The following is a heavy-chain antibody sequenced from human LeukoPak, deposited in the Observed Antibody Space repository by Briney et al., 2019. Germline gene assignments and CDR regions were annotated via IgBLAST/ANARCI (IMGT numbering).Heavy chain of an antibody. V-gene: IGHV3-23*01. CDR1: GFTFSSYA. J-gene: IGHJ6*02. CDR2: ISGSGGST. CDR3: ARDLSRLQYGMDV. D-gene: IGHD3-16*01. Sequence: GGSLRLSCAASGFTFSSYAMSWVRQAPGKGLEWVSAISGSGGSTYYADSVKGRFTISRDNAKNSLYLQMNSLRAEDTAVYYCARDLSRLQYGMDVWGQGTTVTVSS.